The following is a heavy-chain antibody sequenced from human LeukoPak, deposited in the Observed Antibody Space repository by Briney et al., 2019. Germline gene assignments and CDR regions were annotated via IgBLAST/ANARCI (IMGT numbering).Heavy chain of an antibody. CDR3: ARYEMYSFIY. Sequence: SETLSLTCAVYGGSFSGYYWSWIRQPPGKGLEWIGEINHSGSTNYNPSLKSRVTISVDTSKNQFSLKLSSVTAADTAVYYCARYEMYSFIYWGQGTLVTVSS. V-gene: IGHV4-34*01. J-gene: IGHJ4*02. CDR2: INHSGST. CDR1: GGSFSGYY. D-gene: IGHD6-13*01.